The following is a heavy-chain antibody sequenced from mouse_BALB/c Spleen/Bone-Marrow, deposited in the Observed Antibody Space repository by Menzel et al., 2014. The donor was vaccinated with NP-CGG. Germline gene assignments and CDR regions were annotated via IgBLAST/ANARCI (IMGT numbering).Heavy chain of an antibody. Sequence: EVHLVESGGGLVQPGGSRKLSCAASGFTFSSFGMHWVRQAPEKGLEWVAYISSGSTAICYADTVKGRFTISRDNPKNTLFLQMTSLRSEDTAMYCCARGGNWDDFDVWGAGTTVTVSS. CDR1: GFTFSSFG. D-gene: IGHD4-1*01. V-gene: IGHV5-17*02. CDR3: ARGGNWDDFDV. J-gene: IGHJ1*01. CDR2: ISSGSTAI.